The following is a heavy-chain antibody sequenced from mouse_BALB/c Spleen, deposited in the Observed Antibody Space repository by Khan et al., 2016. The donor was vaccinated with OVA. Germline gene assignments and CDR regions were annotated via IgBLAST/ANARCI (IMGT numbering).Heavy chain of an antibody. CDR3: ARHQFPLSMDS. CDR2: IWSDGRT. CDR1: GFSLTSYA. Sequence: QVHVKQSGPDLVAPSQSLSITCTVSGFSLTSYAIHWVRQPPGKGLEWLVVIWSDGRTTYNSALKSRLSISKDNSKSQVFLKINSLHTDDTAMYYCARHQFPLSMDSWGQGTSVTVSS. J-gene: IGHJ4*01. V-gene: IGHV2-6-2*01.